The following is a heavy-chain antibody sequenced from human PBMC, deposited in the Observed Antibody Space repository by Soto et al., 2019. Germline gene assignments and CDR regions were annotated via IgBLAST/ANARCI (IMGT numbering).Heavy chain of an antibody. D-gene: IGHD3-10*01. CDR1: GFTFSSYG. CDR3: AKAPLSPGAYYFDY. J-gene: IGHJ4*02. V-gene: IGHV3-30*18. Sequence: PGGSLRLSCAASGFTFSSYGMHWFRQAPGKGLEWVAVISYDGSNKYYADSVKGRFTISRDNSKNTLYLQMNSLRAEDTAVYYCAKAPLSPGAYYFDYWGQGTLVTVSS. CDR2: ISYDGSNK.